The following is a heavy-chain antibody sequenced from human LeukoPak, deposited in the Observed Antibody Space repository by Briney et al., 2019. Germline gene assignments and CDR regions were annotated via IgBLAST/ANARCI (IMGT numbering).Heavy chain of an antibody. CDR2: INHSGST. Sequence: SETLSLTCTVSGGSISSSSYYWGWIRQPPGKGLEWIGEINHSGSTNYNPSLKSRVTISVDTSKNQFSLKLSSVTAADTAVYYCASCLSYYYDSSGHQVRDAFDIWGQGTMVTVSS. CDR1: GGSISSSSYY. CDR3: ASCLSYYYDSSGHQVRDAFDI. D-gene: IGHD3-22*01. J-gene: IGHJ3*02. V-gene: IGHV4-39*07.